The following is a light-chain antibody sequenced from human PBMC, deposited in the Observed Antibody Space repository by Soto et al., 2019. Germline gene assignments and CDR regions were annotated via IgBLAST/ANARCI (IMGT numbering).Light chain of an antibody. CDR2: GVH. Sequence: QSALTPPASVAGSPGQSITISCTGTSSDIGAYDFVSWYQHQAGKVPKLLLYGVHNQPSGVSHRFSASKSGNTASLTISGRQAEDEAEYYCVSYTRSDSLVFGGGTKVTVL. CDR1: SSDIGAYDF. CDR3: VSYTRSDSLV. V-gene: IGLV2-14*03. J-gene: IGLJ2*01.